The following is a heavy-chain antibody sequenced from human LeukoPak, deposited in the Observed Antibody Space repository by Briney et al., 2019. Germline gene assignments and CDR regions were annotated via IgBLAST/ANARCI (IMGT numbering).Heavy chain of an antibody. CDR3: AREVVGAINA. J-gene: IGHJ5*02. D-gene: IGHD1-26*01. Sequence: GGSLRLSCAASGFTFSSYGMHWVRQAPGKGLEWVSSISSSSSYIYYADSVKGRFTISRDNAKNSLYLQMNSLRAEDTAVYYCAREVVGAINAWGQGTLVTVSS. CDR1: GFTFSSYG. CDR2: ISSSSSYI. V-gene: IGHV3-21*01.